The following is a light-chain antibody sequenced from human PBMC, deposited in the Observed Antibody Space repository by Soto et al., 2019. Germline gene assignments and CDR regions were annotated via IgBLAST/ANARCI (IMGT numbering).Light chain of an antibody. CDR1: SSDVGGYNY. J-gene: IGLJ2*01. CDR3: CSYAGSVRVL. Sequence: QSALTQPRSVSGSPGQSVTISCTGTSSDVGGYNYVSWYQQHPGKAPKVMTYDVSKRPSGVPDRFSGSKSGNTASLTISGLQAEDEADYYCCSYAGSVRVLFGGATKLTVL. V-gene: IGLV2-11*01. CDR2: DVS.